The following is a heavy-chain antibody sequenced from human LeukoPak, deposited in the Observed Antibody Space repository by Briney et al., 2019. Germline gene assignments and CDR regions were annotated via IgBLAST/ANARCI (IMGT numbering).Heavy chain of an antibody. CDR1: GFTFSSYG. Sequence: GGSLRLSCAATGFTFSSYGMHWVRQAPGKGLEWVAVISYDGSNKYYADSVKGRFTISRDNSKNTLYLQMNSLRAEDTAVYYCAKDFYGSGSNPDYWGQGTLVTVSS. V-gene: IGHV3-30*18. D-gene: IGHD3-10*01. CDR3: AKDFYGSGSNPDY. J-gene: IGHJ4*02. CDR2: ISYDGSNK.